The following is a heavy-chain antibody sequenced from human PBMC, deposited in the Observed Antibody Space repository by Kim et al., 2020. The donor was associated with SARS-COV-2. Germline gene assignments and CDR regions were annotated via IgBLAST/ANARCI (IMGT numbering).Heavy chain of an antibody. CDR1: GFTFSSSC. CDR3: VRDRGYSDSSRGEFD. V-gene: IGHV3-7*01. D-gene: IGHD3-22*01. Sequence: GGSLRLSCAVSGFTFSSSCMRWVRQAPGKGLEWVSSIKGDGSRKHYVDSVKGRFTISRDNAKNSLYLQMNSLRAEDAAVYYCVRDRGYSDSSRGEFD. CDR2: IKGDGSRK. J-gene: IGHJ4*01.